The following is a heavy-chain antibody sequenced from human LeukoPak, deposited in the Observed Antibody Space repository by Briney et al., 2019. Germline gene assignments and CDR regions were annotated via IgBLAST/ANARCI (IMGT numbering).Heavy chain of an antibody. CDR1: GGSFSTYY. CDR3: AGDYDSSGYYYSS. Sequence: PSETLSLTCAVYGGSFSTYYWSWLRQPPGKGLEWIGEINHSGSTNYNPSLKSRVTISVDMSKNQFSLNLSSVTAADTAVYYCAGDYDSSGYYYSSWGQGTLVTVSS. V-gene: IGHV4-34*01. D-gene: IGHD3-22*01. J-gene: IGHJ5*02. CDR2: INHSGST.